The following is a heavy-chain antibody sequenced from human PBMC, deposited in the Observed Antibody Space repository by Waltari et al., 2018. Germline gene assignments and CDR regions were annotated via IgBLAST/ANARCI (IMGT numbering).Heavy chain of an antibody. CDR1: GYSISSGYY. Sequence: QVQLQESGPGLVKPSETLSLTCTVSGYSISSGYYWGWIRQPPGKGLEWIGSIYHSGSTYYNPSLKSRVTISVDTSKNQFSLKLSSVTAADTAVYYCARDWSGLVSPAKKDYGDQYNWFDPWGQGTLVTVSS. CDR3: ARDWSGLVSPAKKDYGDQYNWFDP. J-gene: IGHJ5*02. V-gene: IGHV4-38-2*02. CDR2: IYHSGST. D-gene: IGHD4-17*01.